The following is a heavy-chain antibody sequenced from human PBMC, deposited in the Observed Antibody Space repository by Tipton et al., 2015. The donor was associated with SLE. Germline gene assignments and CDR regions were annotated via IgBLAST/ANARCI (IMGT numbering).Heavy chain of an antibody. V-gene: IGHV4-34*01. J-gene: IGHJ4*02. CDR1: GGAFCGYY. CDR3: ARGLYGDEPGY. CDR2: INYSGST. Sequence: TLSLTCAVYGGAFCGYYCSWVRPPPRKGVGWVGEINYSGSTNYNPSLKSRVTISVDTSKNQFSLKLTSLTAADTAVYYCARGLYGDEPGYWGQGTLVTVSS. D-gene: IGHD4-17*01.